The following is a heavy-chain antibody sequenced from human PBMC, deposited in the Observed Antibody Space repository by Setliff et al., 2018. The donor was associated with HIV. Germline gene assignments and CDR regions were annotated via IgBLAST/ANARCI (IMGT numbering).Heavy chain of an antibody. Sequence: PGGSLRLSCAASGFTFSTYAMHWVRQAPGKGPEWVSAISDGGGSTYYADSVKGRFTISRDNSKNTLYLQMNSLRPEDTAVYYCARDSPLSHFDYWGQGILVTVS. CDR2: ISDGGGST. V-gene: IGHV3-23*01. CDR1: GFTFSTYA. J-gene: IGHJ4*02. CDR3: ARDSPLSHFDY.